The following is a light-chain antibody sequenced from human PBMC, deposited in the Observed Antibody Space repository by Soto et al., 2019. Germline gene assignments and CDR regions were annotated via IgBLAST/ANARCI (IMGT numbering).Light chain of an antibody. Sequence: EIVMTQTPRSLSVAPGQPATRSCRASERIYSAYLGWYQQKPGQAPRLLIYGTSSRATGIPDRFSGSGSGTDFTLTISRLEPEDFAVYYCQQYGNSPITFGQGTRLEIK. CDR3: QQYGNSPIT. V-gene: IGKV3-20*01. CDR2: GTS. J-gene: IGKJ5*01. CDR1: ERIYSAY.